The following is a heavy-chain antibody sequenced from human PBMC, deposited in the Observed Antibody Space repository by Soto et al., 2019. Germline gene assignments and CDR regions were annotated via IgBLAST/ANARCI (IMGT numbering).Heavy chain of an antibody. CDR2: IYYSGST. D-gene: IGHD2-2*01. J-gene: IGHJ4*02. CDR3: ARTDYCSSTSCYDFDY. CDR1: GGSLSSYY. Sequence: SETLSLTCTVSGGSLSSYYWSWTRQPPGKGLEWIGYIYYSGSTNYNPSLKSRVTISVDTSKNQFSLKLSSVTAADTAVYYCARTDYCSSTSCYDFDYWGQGTLVTVSS. V-gene: IGHV4-59*01.